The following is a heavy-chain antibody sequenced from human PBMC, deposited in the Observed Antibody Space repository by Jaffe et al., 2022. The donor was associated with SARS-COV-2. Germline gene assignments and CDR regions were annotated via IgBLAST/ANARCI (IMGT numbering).Heavy chain of an antibody. J-gene: IGHJ6*02. CDR3: ARGPLKLAPELRHYYGMDV. CDR2: IWYDGSNK. D-gene: IGHD1-26*01. V-gene: IGHV3-33*01. Sequence: QVQLVESGGGVVQPGRSLRLSCAASGFTFSSYGMHWVRQAPGKGLEWVAVIWYDGSNKYYADSVKGRFTISRDNSKNTLYLQMNSLRAEDTAVYYCARGPLKLAPELRHYYGMDVWGQGTTVTVSS. CDR1: GFTFSSYG.